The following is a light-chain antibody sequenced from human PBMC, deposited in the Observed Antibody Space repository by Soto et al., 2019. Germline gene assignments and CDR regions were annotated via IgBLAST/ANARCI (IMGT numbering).Light chain of an antibody. CDR2: DNT. J-gene: IGLJ3*02. Sequence: QSVLTQPPSVSGAPGQRVTISCTGSSSNIGACYDVHWYQQLPGTAPKLLIYDNTNRPSGVPDRFSGSQSGTSASLTITGLQAEDEADYYCQSYESSRSDRVFGGGTKLTVL. CDR3: QSYESSRSDRV. CDR1: SSNIGACYD. V-gene: IGLV1-40*01.